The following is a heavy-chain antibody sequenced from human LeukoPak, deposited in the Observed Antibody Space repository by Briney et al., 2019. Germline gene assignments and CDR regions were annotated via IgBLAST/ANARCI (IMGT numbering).Heavy chain of an antibody. CDR2: INPSGST. D-gene: IGHD2-2*01. CDR3: ARGGKRKRNCSSTSCYVPYYYGMDV. V-gene: IGHV4-34*01. J-gene: IGHJ6*02. Sequence: SETLSLTCAVYGGSFSGYYWSWIRQPPGKGLEWIGEINPSGSTNYNPSLKSRVTISVDTSKNQFSLKLSSVTAADTAVYYCARGGKRKRNCSSTSCYVPYYYGMDVWGQGTTVTVSS. CDR1: GGSFSGYY.